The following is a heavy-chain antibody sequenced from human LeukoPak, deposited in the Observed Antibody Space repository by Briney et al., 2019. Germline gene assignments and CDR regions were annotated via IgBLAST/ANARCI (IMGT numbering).Heavy chain of an antibody. CDR1: GFTFSSYG. V-gene: IGHV3-33*06. CDR2: MWYDGSNK. CDR3: AKDSGLFSSGVHDY. J-gene: IGHJ4*02. Sequence: PGGSLRLSCAASGFTFSSYGMHWVRQAPGKGLEWVAVMWYDGSNKYYADSVKGRFTISRDNSKNTLYLQMNSLRAEDTAVYYCAKDSGLFSSGVHDYWGQGTLVTVSS. D-gene: IGHD5-18*01.